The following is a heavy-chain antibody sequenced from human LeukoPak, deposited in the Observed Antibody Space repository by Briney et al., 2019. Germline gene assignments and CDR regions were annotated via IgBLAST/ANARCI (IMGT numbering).Heavy chain of an antibody. Sequence: GGSLRLSCAASFIFSTYAMNWVRQAPGKGLEWVSTISGSGGSTYYADSVKGRFTISRDNAKNSLYLQMNSLRAEDTAVYYCAREKNVDTSGGAADYWGQGTLVTVSS. V-gene: IGHV3-23*01. CDR3: AREKNVDTSGGAADY. CDR2: ISGSGGST. J-gene: IGHJ4*02. CDR1: FIFSTYA. D-gene: IGHD5-18*01.